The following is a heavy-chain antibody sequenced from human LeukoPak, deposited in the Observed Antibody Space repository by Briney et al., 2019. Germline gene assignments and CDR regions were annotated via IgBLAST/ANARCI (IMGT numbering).Heavy chain of an antibody. D-gene: IGHD3-10*02. CDR3: AELGITMIGGV. CDR1: GFTFSSYN. Sequence: PGGSLRLSCAASGFTFSSYNMNWVRQAPGKGLEWVSSITSSSTYIYYADSVKGRFTISRDNAKNSLYLQMNSLRAEDTAVYYCAELGITMIGGVWGKGTTVTISS. V-gene: IGHV3-21*01. J-gene: IGHJ6*04. CDR2: ITSSSTYI.